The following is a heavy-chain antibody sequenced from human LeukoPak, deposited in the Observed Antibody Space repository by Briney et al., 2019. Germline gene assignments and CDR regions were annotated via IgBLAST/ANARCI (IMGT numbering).Heavy chain of an antibody. J-gene: IGHJ3*02. CDR3: ARAGMAFDI. Sequence: SETLSLTCAVSGGFISSGGYSWSWIRQPPGKGLEWIGYIYHSGSTYYNPSLKSRVTISVDTSKNQFSLKLSSVTAADTAVYYCARAGMAFDIWGQGTMVTVSS. CDR2: IYHSGST. V-gene: IGHV4-30-2*02. D-gene: IGHD1-14*01. CDR1: GGFISSGGYS.